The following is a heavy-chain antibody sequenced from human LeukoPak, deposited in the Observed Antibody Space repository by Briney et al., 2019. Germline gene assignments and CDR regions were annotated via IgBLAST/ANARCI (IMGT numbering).Heavy chain of an antibody. CDR3: ASRRVAAFDY. CDR1: AGSINNTGYY. D-gene: IGHD2-15*01. V-gene: IGHV4-39*07. CDR2: IYYSGST. J-gene: IGHJ4*02. Sequence: SETLSLTCTVSAGSINNTGYYWGWIRQPPRKGLEWIGSIYYSGSTYYNPSLKSRVTILVDTSKNQFSLKVTSVTAADTAVYYCASRRVAAFDYWGQGTLVTVSS.